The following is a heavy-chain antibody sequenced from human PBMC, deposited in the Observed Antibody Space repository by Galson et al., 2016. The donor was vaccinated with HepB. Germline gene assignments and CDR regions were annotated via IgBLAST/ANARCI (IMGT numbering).Heavy chain of an antibody. CDR2: ISGRGDTT. Sequence: SLRLSCAASGFTFSTYAMSWVRQTPGKGLEWVSGISGRGDTTNYVDSVKGRFTVSRDNSKNTLYLQMNSLRGVDTAVYYCAKSLYGGMDYWGQGTLVTVSS. J-gene: IGHJ4*02. CDR1: GFTFSTYA. V-gene: IGHV3-23*01. D-gene: IGHD2-8*01. CDR3: AKSLYGGMDY.